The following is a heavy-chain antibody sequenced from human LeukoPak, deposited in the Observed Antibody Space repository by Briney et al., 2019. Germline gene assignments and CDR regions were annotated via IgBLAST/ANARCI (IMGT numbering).Heavy chain of an antibody. CDR2: INPNSGGT. V-gene: IGHV1-2*02. D-gene: IGHD1-26*01. CDR3: ARAGVRWELLDFDY. Sequence: ASVKVSCKASGYTFTGYYMHWVRQAPGQGLEWMGWINPNSGGTNYAQKFQGRVTMTRDTSISTAYMELSRLRSDDTAVYYCARAGVRWELLDFDYWGQGTLVTVSS. CDR1: GYTFTGYY. J-gene: IGHJ4*02.